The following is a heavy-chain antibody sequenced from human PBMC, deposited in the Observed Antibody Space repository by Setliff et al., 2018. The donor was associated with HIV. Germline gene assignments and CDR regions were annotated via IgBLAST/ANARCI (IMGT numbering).Heavy chain of an antibody. CDR1: GYTFNGYY. Sequence: ASVKVSCKASGYTFNGYYMHWVRQAPGQGLEWMGWIDPNSGGTNYAQKFQGRVTMTRDTSISTAYMELRRLRSDDTAVYYCARWGVRRYYYDRSVGAFDIWGQGTLVTVSS. J-gene: IGHJ3*02. D-gene: IGHD3-22*01. CDR2: IDPNSGGT. CDR3: ARWGVRRYYYDRSVGAFDI. V-gene: IGHV1-2*02.